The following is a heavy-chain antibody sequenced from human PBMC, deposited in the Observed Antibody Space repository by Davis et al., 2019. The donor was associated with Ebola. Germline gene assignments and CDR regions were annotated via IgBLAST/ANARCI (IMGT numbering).Heavy chain of an antibody. D-gene: IGHD4-11*01. J-gene: IGHJ4*02. CDR3: ARRASNYNYFDY. CDR2: IYTTGST. Sequence: SETLSLTCTVSGGSISGYYWSWIRQPAGRGLEWIGRIYTTGSTNYNPSLKSRVTMSVDTSKNQFSLDLSSVTAADTAVYYCARRASNYNYFDYWGQGALVTVSS. V-gene: IGHV4-4*07. CDR1: GGSISGYY.